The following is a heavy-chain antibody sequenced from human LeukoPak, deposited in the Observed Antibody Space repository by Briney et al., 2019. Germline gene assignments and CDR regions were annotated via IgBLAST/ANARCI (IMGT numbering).Heavy chain of an antibody. CDR3: ATSYGSNFY. D-gene: IGHD6-19*01. CDR1: GGSFSGYY. Sequence: PSETLSLTCAVYGGSFSGYYWGWIRQPPGKGLEWIGSIYHSGSTYCNPSLESRVSVSVDTSKSQFSLRLSSVTAADTAVYYCATSYGSNFYWGQGTLVTVSS. V-gene: IGHV4-34*01. J-gene: IGHJ4*02. CDR2: IYHSGST.